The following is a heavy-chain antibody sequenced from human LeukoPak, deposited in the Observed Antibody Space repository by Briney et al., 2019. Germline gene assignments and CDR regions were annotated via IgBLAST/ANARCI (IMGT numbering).Heavy chain of an antibody. D-gene: IGHD3-10*01. CDR3: ARRYYYGSGSHFDS. Sequence: GGSLRLSCAASGFIFSDYYMSWVRQAPGKGLEWLSYISNTGSTIDYADSVKGRFTISRDNAKNSLYLQMNSPRAEDTAVYYCARRYYYGSGSHFDSWGQGTPVTVSS. CDR1: GFIFSDYY. CDR2: ISNTGSTI. V-gene: IGHV3-11*01. J-gene: IGHJ4*02.